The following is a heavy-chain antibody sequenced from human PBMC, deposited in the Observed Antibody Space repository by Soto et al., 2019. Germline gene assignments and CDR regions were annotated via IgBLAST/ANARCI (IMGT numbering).Heavy chain of an antibody. J-gene: IGHJ6*02. V-gene: IGHV5-10-1*01. CDR3: ARLGFNYDFLSGYYNVHHYYGIDV. Sequence: GESLKISCQASGYSFTTYWISWVRQMPGKGLECMGRIDPTDSYTDYGPSFEGHVTMSVDRSINSVYLQWSSLKASDTATYYCARLGFNYDFLSGYYNVHHYYGIDVWGQGTTVTVSS. CDR1: GYSFTTYW. D-gene: IGHD3-3*01. CDR2: IDPTDSYT.